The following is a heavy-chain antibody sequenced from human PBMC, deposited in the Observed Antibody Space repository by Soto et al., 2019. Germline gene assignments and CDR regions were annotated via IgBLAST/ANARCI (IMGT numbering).Heavy chain of an antibody. CDR1: GYTITSYG. J-gene: IGHJ6*02. V-gene: IGHV1-18*04. CDR2: ISAYNGNT. Sequence: ASVKVSCKASGYTITSYGISWVRQAPGQGLEGMGWISAYNGNTNYAQKLQGRVTMTTDTSTSTAYMELRSLRSDDTAVYYCARDPPGIRFLEWLYPYYYYYGMDVWGQGTTVTVSS. D-gene: IGHD3-3*01. CDR3: ARDPPGIRFLEWLYPYYYYYGMDV.